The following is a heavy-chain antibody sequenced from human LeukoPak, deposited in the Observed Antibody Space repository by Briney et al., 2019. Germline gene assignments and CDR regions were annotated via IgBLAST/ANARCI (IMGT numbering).Heavy chain of an antibody. Sequence: GRSLRLSCAASGFTFSSYGMHWVRQAPGKGLEWVAVIWYDGSNKYYADSVKGRFTISRDNSKNTLYLQMNSLRAEDTAAYYCARIYGSGSSKSDNFDYWGQGTLVTVSS. CDR2: IWYDGSNK. J-gene: IGHJ4*02. V-gene: IGHV3-33*01. D-gene: IGHD3-10*01. CDR3: ARIYGSGSSKSDNFDY. CDR1: GFTFSSYG.